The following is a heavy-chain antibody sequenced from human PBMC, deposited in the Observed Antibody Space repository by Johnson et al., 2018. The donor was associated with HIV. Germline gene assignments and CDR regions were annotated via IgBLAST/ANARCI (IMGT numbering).Heavy chain of an antibody. CDR3: AIQVQTPVDDKKAFDS. CDR2: IRYDGSYK. CDR1: GFTFSSYG. Sequence: VESGGGVVQPGGSLRLSCAASGFTFSSYGMHWVRQAPGKGLEWVAFIRYDGSYKYYADSVKGRFTISRDNSKNTLYLQMNSLRAEDTAVYYCAIQVQTPVDDKKAFDSCGQGTMVIVSS. D-gene: IGHD5/OR15-5a*01. V-gene: IGHV3-30*02. J-gene: IGHJ3*02.